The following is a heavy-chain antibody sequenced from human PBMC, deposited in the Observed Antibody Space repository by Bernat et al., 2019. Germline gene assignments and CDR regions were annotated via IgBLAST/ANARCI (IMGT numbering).Heavy chain of an antibody. CDR1: GGSISSSSYY. J-gene: IGHJ4*02. CDR3: ARKYNSASKAFDS. CDR2: IYYSGST. V-gene: IGHV4-39*07. Sequence: QLQLHESGPGLVKPSETLSLTCTVSGGSISSSSYYWGWIRQPPGKGLEWIGSIYYSGSTYYNPSLTSRVTISVDTSKNQFSMKLSSVTTADTAVYYGARKYNSASKAFDSWGQGALVTISS. D-gene: IGHD2/OR15-2a*01.